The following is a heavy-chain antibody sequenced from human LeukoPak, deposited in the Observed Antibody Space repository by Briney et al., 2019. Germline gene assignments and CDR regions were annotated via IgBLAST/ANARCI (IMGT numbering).Heavy chain of an antibody. D-gene: IGHD3-22*01. CDR3: ARGFSAYYYDSSGYYCDY. J-gene: IGHJ4*02. V-gene: IGHV4-59*01. CDR1: GGSISSYY. CDR2: IYYSGST. Sequence: SETLTLTCTVSGGSISSYYWSWIRQPPGKGLGWIGYIYYSGSTNYNPSLKSRVTISVDTSKNQFSLKLSSVTAADTAVYYCARGFSAYYYDSSGYYCDYWGQGTLVTVSS.